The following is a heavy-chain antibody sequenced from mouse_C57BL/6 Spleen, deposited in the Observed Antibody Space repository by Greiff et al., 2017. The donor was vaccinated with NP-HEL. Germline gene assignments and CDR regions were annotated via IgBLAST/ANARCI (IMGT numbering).Heavy chain of an antibody. Sequence: QVQLQQPGAELVRPGTSVKLSCKASGYTFTSYWLHWVKQRPGQGLEWIGVIDPSDSYTNYNQKFKGKATLTVDTSSSTAYMQLSSLTSVDSAVYYCAKIDGSDYAMDYWGQGTSVTVSS. V-gene: IGHV1-59*01. CDR2: IDPSDSYT. D-gene: IGHD2-3*01. CDR1: GYTFTSYW. J-gene: IGHJ4*01. CDR3: AKIDGSDYAMDY.